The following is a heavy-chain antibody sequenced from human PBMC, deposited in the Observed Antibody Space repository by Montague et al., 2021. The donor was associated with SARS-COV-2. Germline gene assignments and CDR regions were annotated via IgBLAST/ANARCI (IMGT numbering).Heavy chain of an antibody. CDR3: ARSLLWFGELNAFDI. CDR2: IDWDDDK. V-gene: IGHV2-70*01. D-gene: IGHD3-10*01. CDR1: GFSPSTSGMC. Sequence: PALVKPTQTLTLTCTFSGFSPSTSGMCVSWIRQPPGKALEWLALIDWDDDKYYSTSLKTRLTISKDTSKNQVVLTMTNMDPVDTATYYCARSLLWFGELNAFDIWGQGTMVTVSS. J-gene: IGHJ3*02.